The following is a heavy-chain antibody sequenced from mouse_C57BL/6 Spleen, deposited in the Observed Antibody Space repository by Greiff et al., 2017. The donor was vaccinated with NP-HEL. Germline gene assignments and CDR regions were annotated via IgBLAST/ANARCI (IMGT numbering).Heavy chain of an antibody. J-gene: IGHJ2*01. D-gene: IGHD1-2*01. V-gene: IGHV1-80*01. CDR3: ARGHYDVAYFDY. CDR2: IYPGDGDT. Sequence: VQLQQSGAELVKPGASVKISCKASGYAFRSYWMNWVKQRPGKGLEWIGQIYPGDGDTNYNGKFKGKATLTADKSSSTAYMQLSSLTSEDSAVYFCARGHYDVAYFDYWGQGTTLTVSS. CDR1: GYAFRSYW.